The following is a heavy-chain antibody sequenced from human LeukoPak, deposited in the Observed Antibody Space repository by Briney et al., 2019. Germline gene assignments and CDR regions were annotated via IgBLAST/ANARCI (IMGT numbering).Heavy chain of an antibody. J-gene: IGHJ4*02. CDR3: ARDLSSWYVVGY. V-gene: IGHV3-21*01. Sequence: PGGSLRLSCAASGFTFSSYSMNWVRQAPGKGLEWVSSISSSSSYIYYADSVEGRFTISRDNAKNSLYLQMNSLRAEDTAVYYCARDLSSWYVVGYWGQGTLVTVSS. CDR1: GFTFSSYS. D-gene: IGHD6-13*01. CDR2: ISSSSSYI.